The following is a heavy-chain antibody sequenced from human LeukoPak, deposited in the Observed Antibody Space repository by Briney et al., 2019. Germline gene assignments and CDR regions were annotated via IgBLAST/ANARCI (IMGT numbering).Heavy chain of an antibody. CDR3: ARKGISALAGAFDI. J-gene: IGHJ3*02. CDR2: IYTSGST. D-gene: IGHD2-15*01. CDR1: GGSINNYY. V-gene: IGHV4-4*07. Sequence: PSETLSFTCTVSGGSINNYYWTWIRQSAGKGLEWVGRIYTSGSTNYNPSLKSRVTMSVDTSKNQFSLKLSSVTAADTAVYFCARKGISALAGAFDIWGQGTMVTVSS.